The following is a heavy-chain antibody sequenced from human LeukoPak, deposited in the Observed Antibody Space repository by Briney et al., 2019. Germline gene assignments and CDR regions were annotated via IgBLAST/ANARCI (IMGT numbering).Heavy chain of an antibody. J-gene: IGHJ4*02. V-gene: IGHV3-21*03. CDR1: AFAFNTYT. D-gene: IGHD6-13*01. Sequence: PGGSLRLSCVASAFAFNTYTMEWVRLAPGKGLEWVSSINPDSKYIYYADSVKGRFTISRDNAKNSLYLQMNSLRVEDTAVYYFTKDQAAAGIEYPFDYGGQGTRVTVSS. CDR3: TKDQAAAGIEYPFDY. CDR2: INPDSKYI.